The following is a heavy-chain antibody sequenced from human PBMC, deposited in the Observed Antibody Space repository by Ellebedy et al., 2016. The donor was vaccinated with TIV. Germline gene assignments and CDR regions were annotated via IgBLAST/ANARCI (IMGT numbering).Heavy chain of an antibody. CDR3: ARGGRDQWLIDY. D-gene: IGHD6-19*01. CDR2: INSDGSST. Sequence: GESLKISCVASGFTFSNYNMNWVRQSPGKGLVWVSRINSDGSSTSYADSVKGRFTISRDNAKNTLYVQMNSLRAEDTAAYYCARGGRDQWLIDYWGQGTRVTVAA. V-gene: IGHV3-74*01. CDR1: GFTFSNYN. J-gene: IGHJ4*02.